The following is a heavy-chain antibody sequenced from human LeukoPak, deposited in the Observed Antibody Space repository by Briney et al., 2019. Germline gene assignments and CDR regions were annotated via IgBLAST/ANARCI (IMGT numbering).Heavy chain of an antibody. CDR3: AKVGGFIVVVPAAKARNWFDP. J-gene: IGHJ5*02. V-gene: IGHV3-30*02. D-gene: IGHD2-2*01. Sequence: GGSLRLSCAASGFTFSSYGMHWVRQAPGKGLEWVAFIRYDGSNKYYADSVKGRFTISRDNSKNTLYLQMNSLRAEDTAVYYCAKVGGFIVVVPAAKARNWFDPWGQGTLVTVSS. CDR1: GFTFSSYG. CDR2: IRYDGSNK.